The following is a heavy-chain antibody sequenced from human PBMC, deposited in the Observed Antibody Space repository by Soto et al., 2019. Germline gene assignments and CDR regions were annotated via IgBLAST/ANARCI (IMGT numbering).Heavy chain of an antibody. D-gene: IGHD3-10*01. J-gene: IGHJ4*02. CDR2: ISGSGGST. CDR3: AKWVPITMVRGGIKASSYFDY. CDR1: GFTFSSYA. Sequence: EVQLLESGGGLVQPGGSLRLSCAASGFTFSSYAMSWVRQAPGKGLEWVSAISGSGGSTYYADSVKGRFTISRDNSKNTLYLKMNSLRAEDTAVYYCAKWVPITMVRGGIKASSYFDYWGQGTLVTVSS. V-gene: IGHV3-23*01.